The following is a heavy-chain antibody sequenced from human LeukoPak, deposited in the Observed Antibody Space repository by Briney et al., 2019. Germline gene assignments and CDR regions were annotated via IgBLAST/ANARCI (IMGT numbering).Heavy chain of an antibody. J-gene: IGHJ4*02. CDR1: GYTFTSYY. Sequence: GASVKVSCKASGYTFTSYYMHWVRQAPGQGLEWMGGIIPIFGTANYAQKFQGRVTITADESTSTAYMELSSLRSEDTAVYYCAREGEWFGELYNYWGQGTLVTVSS. D-gene: IGHD3-10*01. CDR2: IIPIFGTA. CDR3: AREGEWFGELYNY. V-gene: IGHV1-69*13.